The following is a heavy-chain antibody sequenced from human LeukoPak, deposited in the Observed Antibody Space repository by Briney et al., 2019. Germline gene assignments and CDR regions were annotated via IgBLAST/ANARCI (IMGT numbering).Heavy chain of an antibody. D-gene: IGHD3-22*01. CDR2: IWYDGSNK. Sequence: GRSLRLSCAASGFTFSNSGMHWVRQAQGKGREGGAVIWYDGSNKYYADSVKGRFTISRDNSKNTLYLQMNSLRAEDTAVYYCARDYYYDSSGFYAPWGQGTLVTVSS. J-gene: IGHJ5*02. V-gene: IGHV3-33*01. CDR1: GFTFSNSG. CDR3: ARDYYYDSSGFYAP.